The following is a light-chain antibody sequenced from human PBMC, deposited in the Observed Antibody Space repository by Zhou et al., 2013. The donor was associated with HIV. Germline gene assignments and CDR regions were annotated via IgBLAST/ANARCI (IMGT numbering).Light chain of an antibody. J-gene: IGKJ1*01. CDR1: QSVSGSY. Sequence: EIVLTQSPGTLSLSPGERATLSCRASQSVSGSYLAWYHQKPGQAPRLLIYGASSRATGIPDRFSGSGSGTDFTLTISRLEPEDFAVYYCQQYGSSSTWTFGQGTKVEIK. CDR2: GAS. CDR3: QQYGSSSTWT. V-gene: IGKV3-20*01.